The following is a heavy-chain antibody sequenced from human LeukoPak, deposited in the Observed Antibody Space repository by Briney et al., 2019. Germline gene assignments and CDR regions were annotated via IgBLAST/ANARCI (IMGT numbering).Heavy chain of an antibody. Sequence: GGSLRLSCAASGFTFSSYGMHWVRQAPGKGLEWVAVISYDGSNKYYADSVKGRFTISRDNSKNTLYLQMNSLRAEDTAVYYCATVNFYYYYMDVWGKGTTVTVTS. CDR1: GFTFSSYG. CDR2: ISYDGSNK. V-gene: IGHV3-30*03. J-gene: IGHJ6*03. CDR3: ATVNFYYYYMDV.